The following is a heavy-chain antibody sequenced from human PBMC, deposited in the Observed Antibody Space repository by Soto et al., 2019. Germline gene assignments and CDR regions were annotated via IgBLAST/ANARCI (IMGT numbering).Heavy chain of an antibody. CDR1: GFTFSSYG. CDR3: AKDLRSPGIAAAGPDY. D-gene: IGHD6-13*01. J-gene: IGHJ4*02. V-gene: IGHV3-30*18. CDR2: ISYDGSNK. Sequence: GGSLRLSCAASGFTFSSYGMHWVRQAPGKGLEWVAVISYDGSNKYYADSVKGRFTIARDNSKNTLYLQMNSLRAEDTAVYSCAKDLRSPGIAAAGPDYWGQGTLVTVSS.